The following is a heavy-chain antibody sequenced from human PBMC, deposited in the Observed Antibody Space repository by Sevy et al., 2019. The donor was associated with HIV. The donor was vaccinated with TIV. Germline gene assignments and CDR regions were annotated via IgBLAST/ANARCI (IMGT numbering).Heavy chain of an antibody. D-gene: IGHD2-15*01. Sequence: GGSLRLSCAASGFTFSIYYMTWARQAPGKGLEWVANIKSDGSDKYYVDSVKGRFTISRDNAKNSLYLQMNSLTAEDTAVYYCARHGGYIDHWGHGTLVTVSS. CDR1: GFTFSIYY. V-gene: IGHV3-7*01. CDR3: ARHGGYIDH. CDR2: IKSDGSDK. J-gene: IGHJ4*01.